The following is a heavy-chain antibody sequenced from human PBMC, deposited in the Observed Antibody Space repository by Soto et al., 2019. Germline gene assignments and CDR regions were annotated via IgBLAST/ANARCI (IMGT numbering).Heavy chain of an antibody. CDR1: GYTFTGYY. Sequence: QVQLVQSGAEVKKPGASVKVSCKASGYTFTGYYMHWVRQAPGQGLEWMGGIIPIFGTANYAQKFQGRVTITADESTSTAYMELSSLRSEDTAVYYCASLPSNYVGYFDYWGQGTLVTVSS. CDR3: ASLPSNYVGYFDY. CDR2: IIPIFGTA. D-gene: IGHD4-4*01. J-gene: IGHJ4*02. V-gene: IGHV1-69*01.